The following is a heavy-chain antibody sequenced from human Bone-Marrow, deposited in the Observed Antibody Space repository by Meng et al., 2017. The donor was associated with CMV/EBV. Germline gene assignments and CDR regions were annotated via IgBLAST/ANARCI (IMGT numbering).Heavy chain of an antibody. D-gene: IGHD3-9*01. V-gene: IGHV4-4*02. Sequence: SETLSLTCTVSGASINSSDWWGWVRQPPGKGLEDIGEIFHSGGTNYNPSLDSRLTFSVDKSKNQFSMRLTSVTAADTAVYYCARTYYDIWTGCFYRLDYWGQGTLVTVSS. J-gene: IGHJ4*02. CDR2: IFHSGGT. CDR3: ARTYYDIWTGCFYRLDY. CDR1: GASINSSDW.